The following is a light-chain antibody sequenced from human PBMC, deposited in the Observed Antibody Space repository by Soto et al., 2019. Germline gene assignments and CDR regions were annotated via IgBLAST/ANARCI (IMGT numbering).Light chain of an antibody. Sequence: QSALTQPASVSGSPGQSITISCTGTSGDVGGYYYVSWYQQLPGKAPKLMISEVSNRPSGVSNRFSGSKSGNTASLTISGLQAEDEADYYCSSYTAGGTIFGTGTK. CDR3: SSYTAGGTI. J-gene: IGLJ1*01. V-gene: IGLV2-14*01. CDR2: EVS. CDR1: SGDVGGYYY.